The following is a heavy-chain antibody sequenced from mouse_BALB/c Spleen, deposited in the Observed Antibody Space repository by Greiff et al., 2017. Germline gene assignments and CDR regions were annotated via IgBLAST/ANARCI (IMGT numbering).Heavy chain of an antibody. J-gene: IGHJ4*01. Sequence: EVKLVESGGGVVQPGGSRKLSCAASGFTFSSFGMHWVRQAPEKGLEWVAYISSGSSTIYYADTVKGRFTISRDNPKNTLFLQMTSLRSEDTAMYYCARAPVMDYWGQGTSVTVSS. CDR1: GFTFSSFG. CDR2: ISSGSSTI. V-gene: IGHV5-17*02. CDR3: ARAPVMDY.